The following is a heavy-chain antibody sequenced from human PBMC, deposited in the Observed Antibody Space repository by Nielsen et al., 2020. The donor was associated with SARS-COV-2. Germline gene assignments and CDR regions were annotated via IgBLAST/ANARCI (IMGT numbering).Heavy chain of an antibody. J-gene: IGHJ4*02. Sequence: GESLKISCAASGFTVSSNYMSWVRQAPGKGLEWVSVIYSGGSTYYADSVKGRFTISRDNSKNTLYLQMNSLRAEDTAVYYCARGYYDSSGYELGYWGQGTLVTVSS. V-gene: IGHV3-53*01. D-gene: IGHD3-22*01. CDR1: GFTVSSNY. CDR3: ARGYYDSSGYELGY. CDR2: IYSGGST.